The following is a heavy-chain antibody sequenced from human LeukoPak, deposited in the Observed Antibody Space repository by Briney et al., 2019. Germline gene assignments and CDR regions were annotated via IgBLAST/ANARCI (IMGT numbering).Heavy chain of an antibody. CDR3: AKAGRPQAVAGWIDY. J-gene: IGHJ4*02. Sequence: GGSLRLSCAASGFTFDNYVMSWVRQAPGKGLEWVSAMGGGGTTYYADYVKGRFTISRDSSKNTLYLQMNSLRAGDTAIYYCAKAGRPQAVAGWIDYWGQGTLVTVSS. CDR2: MGGGGTT. V-gene: IGHV3-23*01. CDR1: GFTFDNYV. D-gene: IGHD6-19*01.